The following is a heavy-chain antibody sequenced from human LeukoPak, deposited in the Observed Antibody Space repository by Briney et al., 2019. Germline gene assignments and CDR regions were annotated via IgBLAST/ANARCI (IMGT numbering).Heavy chain of an antibody. CDR3: ARENLYYYGSGST. CDR1: GFTFTSSA. V-gene: IGHV1-58*02. Sequence: ASVKVSCKASGFTFTSSAMQWVRQARGQRLEWIGWIVVGSGNTNYAQKFQERVTITRDMSTSTAYMELSSLRSEDTAVYYCARENLYYYGSGSTWGQGTLVTVSS. J-gene: IGHJ4*02. D-gene: IGHD3-10*01. CDR2: IVVGSGNT.